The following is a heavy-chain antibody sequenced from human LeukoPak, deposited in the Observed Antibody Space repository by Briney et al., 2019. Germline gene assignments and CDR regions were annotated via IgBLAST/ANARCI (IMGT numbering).Heavy chain of an antibody. Sequence: GGSLRLSCAASGFTFDDYAMHWVRQPPGKGLEWVSGISWDSHSIGYADSVKGRFTISRDNAKNSLYLQMNSLRAEDTALYYCAKAQIDSIAVESVGHWGQGTLVTVSS. CDR1: GFTFDDYA. CDR3: AKAQIDSIAVESVGH. CDR2: ISWDSHSI. V-gene: IGHV3-9*01. D-gene: IGHD6-19*01. J-gene: IGHJ4*02.